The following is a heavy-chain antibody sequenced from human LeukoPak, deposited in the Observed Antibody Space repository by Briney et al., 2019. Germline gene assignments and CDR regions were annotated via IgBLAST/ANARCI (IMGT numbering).Heavy chain of an antibody. CDR1: GGSISSSNW. D-gene: IGHD6-19*01. J-gene: IGHJ4*02. Sequence: SGTLSLTCAVSGGSISSSNWWSWVRQPPGKGLEWIGEIYHSGSTNYNPSLKSRVTISVDKSKNQFSLKLSSVTAADTAVYYCARVHSSGWYPFDYWGQGTLVTVSS. CDR2: IYHSGST. CDR3: ARVHSSGWYPFDY. V-gene: IGHV4-4*02.